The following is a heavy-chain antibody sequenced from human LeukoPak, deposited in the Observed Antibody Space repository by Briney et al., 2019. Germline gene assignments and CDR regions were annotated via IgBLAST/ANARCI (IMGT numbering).Heavy chain of an antibody. V-gene: IGHV1-8*01. Sequence: ASVKVSCKASGYSFTSYDINWVRQATGQGLEWMGWMNPNSGNTGYPQKFQGRVTMTRNTSINTAYMELSSLSAEDTALYFCARGLPGWASYYWGQGTLVTVSS. CDR3: ARGLPGWASYY. CDR1: GYSFTSYD. D-gene: IGHD6-19*01. J-gene: IGHJ4*02. CDR2: MNPNSGNT.